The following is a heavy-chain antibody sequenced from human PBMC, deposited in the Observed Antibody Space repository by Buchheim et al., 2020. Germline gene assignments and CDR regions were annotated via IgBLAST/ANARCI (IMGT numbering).Heavy chain of an antibody. V-gene: IGHV3-7*01. CDR2: IKQDASEK. Sequence: EVQLVDSGGGLVQPGGSLRLSCTASELTFSNYCMGWVRQAPGKGLECVAIIKQDASEKNYVDSVRGRFTISRDNAKNSLYLQMSSLRAEDTAVYYCANWIPGDGGYFDYWGQGTL. J-gene: IGHJ4*02. D-gene: IGHD3-16*01. CDR1: ELTFSNYC. CDR3: ANWIPGDGGYFDY.